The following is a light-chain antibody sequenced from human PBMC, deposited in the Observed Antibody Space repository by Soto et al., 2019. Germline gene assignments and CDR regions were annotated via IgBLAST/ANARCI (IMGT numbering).Light chain of an antibody. CDR1: QSVSSSY. V-gene: IGKV3-20*01. J-gene: IGKJ1*01. CDR2: GES. CDR3: QKYGSSPTT. Sequence: ELVLTQSPGTLSLSPGERATLACRGSQSVSSSYLAWYKQKTGQAPRILIYGESSRATGIPDRLSGSEAGTDLNLTISSLEPEDFAVYYCQKYGSSPTTCGQGTQVDIK.